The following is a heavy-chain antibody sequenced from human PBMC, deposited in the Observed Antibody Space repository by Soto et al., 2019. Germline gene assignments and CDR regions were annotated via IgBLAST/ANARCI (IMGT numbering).Heavy chain of an antibody. V-gene: IGHV1-69*13. CDR1: GGTFSSYA. CDR2: IIPIFGTA. CDR3: ARDQWLPHDYYYGMDV. Sequence: ASVKVSCNASGGTFSSYAISWVRQAPGQGLEWMGGIIPIFGTANYAQKFQGRVTITADESTSTAYMELSSLRSEDTAVYYCARDQWLPHDYYYGMDVWGQGTTVTVSS. J-gene: IGHJ6*02. D-gene: IGHD6-19*01.